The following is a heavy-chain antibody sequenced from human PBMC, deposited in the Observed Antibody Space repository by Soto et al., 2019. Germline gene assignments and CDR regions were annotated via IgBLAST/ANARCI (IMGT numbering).Heavy chain of an antibody. J-gene: IGHJ4*02. V-gene: IGHV1-69*13. Sequence: SVKVSCKASGGTFSSYAISWVRQAPGQGLEWMGGIIPIFGTANYAQKFQGRVTITADESTSTAYMELSSLRSEDTAVYYCARDQPDYYDSSGYYPPLYWGQGTLVTVSS. CDR2: IIPIFGTA. CDR3: ARDQPDYYDSSGYYPPLY. D-gene: IGHD3-22*01. CDR1: GGTFSSYA.